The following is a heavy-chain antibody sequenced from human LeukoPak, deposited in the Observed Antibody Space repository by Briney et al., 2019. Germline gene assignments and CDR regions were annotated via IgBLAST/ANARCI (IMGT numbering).Heavy chain of an antibody. D-gene: IGHD6-19*01. CDR1: GFTFDDYA. Sequence: GGSLRLSCAASGFTFDDYAMHWVRQAPGKGLEWVSGISWNSGSIGYADSVKGRFTISRDNAKNSLYLQMNSLRAEDTALYYCAKEGSGRPFDYWGQGTLVTVSS. CDR2: ISWNSGSI. J-gene: IGHJ4*02. CDR3: AKEGSGRPFDY. V-gene: IGHV3-9*01.